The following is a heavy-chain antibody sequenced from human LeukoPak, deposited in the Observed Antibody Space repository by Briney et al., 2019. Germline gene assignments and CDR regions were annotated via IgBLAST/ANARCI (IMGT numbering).Heavy chain of an antibody. CDR1: GASINSNYYY. J-gene: IGHJ6*02. CDR2: INHSGST. CDR3: ARVNLTTYYDYVWGSATYGMDV. Sequence: SETLSLTCTVSGASINSNYYYWGWIRQPPGKGLEWIGEINHSGSTNYNPSLKSRVTISVDTSKNQFSLKLSSVTAADTAVYYCARVNLTTYYDYVWGSATYGMDVWGQGTTVTVSS. V-gene: IGHV4-39*07. D-gene: IGHD3-16*01.